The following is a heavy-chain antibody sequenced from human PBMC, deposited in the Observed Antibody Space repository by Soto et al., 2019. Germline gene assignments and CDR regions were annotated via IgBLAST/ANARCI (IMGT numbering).Heavy chain of an antibody. V-gene: IGHV3-23*01. J-gene: IGHJ4*02. D-gene: IGHD6-13*01. CDR2: ITYTGVSI. CDR1: EFSFDDSA. Sequence: EAQLLESGGDLVQPGGSLRLSCAASEFSFDDSAMSWVRQAPGKGLEWVSSITYTGVSIYYADSVKGRFTISRDNSRDTLFLQMNSLGAEDTAIYYCAKSSVWYPYFDSWGQGTLVTVSS. CDR3: AKSSVWYPYFDS.